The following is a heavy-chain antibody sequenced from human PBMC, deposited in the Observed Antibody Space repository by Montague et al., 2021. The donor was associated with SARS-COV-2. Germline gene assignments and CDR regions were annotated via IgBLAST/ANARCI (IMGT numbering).Heavy chain of an antibody. CDR1: GGSISSSSYY. J-gene: IGHJ6*02. CDR2: IYYSGST. Sequence: SETLSLTCTVSGGSISSSSYYWGWIRQSPGKGLEWIGSIYYSGSTYYNPSLKSRVTISVDTSKNQFSLKLSSVTAADTAVYYCAREGTPLEMATIGYYGMDVWGQGTTVTVSS. V-gene: IGHV4-39*07. CDR3: AREGTPLEMATIGYYGMDV. D-gene: IGHD5-24*01.